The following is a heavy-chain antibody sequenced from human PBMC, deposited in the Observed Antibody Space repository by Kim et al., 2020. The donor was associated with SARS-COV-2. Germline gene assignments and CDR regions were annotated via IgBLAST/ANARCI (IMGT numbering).Heavy chain of an antibody. Sequence: YSPSFQGQVTISADKSISTAYLQWSSLKASDTALYYCASLTGIAAALDYWGQGTLVTVSS. J-gene: IGHJ4*02. CDR3: ASLTGIAAALDY. V-gene: IGHV5-51*01. D-gene: IGHD6-13*01.